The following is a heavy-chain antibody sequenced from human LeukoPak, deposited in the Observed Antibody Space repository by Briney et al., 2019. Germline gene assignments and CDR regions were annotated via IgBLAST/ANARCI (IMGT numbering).Heavy chain of an antibody. V-gene: IGHV3-7*01. J-gene: IGHJ4*02. CDR1: GFTFRTYT. D-gene: IGHD6-19*01. CDR3: ERCCDRASGHYYFVL. CDR2: IRQDGSET. Sequence: GGSLRLSCAASGFTFRTYTMSSVRQAPGMGLEWVATIRQDGSETHHVDSVKGRFSISRDNAMTSLYLQMHSLRVEDTAVYYCERCCDRASGHYYFVLWGQGTLVTVS.